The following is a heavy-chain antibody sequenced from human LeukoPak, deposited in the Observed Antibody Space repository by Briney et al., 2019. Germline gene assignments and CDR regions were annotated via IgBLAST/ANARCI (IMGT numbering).Heavy chain of an antibody. J-gene: IGHJ3*02. CDR1: GGSISSSSYY. CDR2: IYYSGST. D-gene: IGHD6-13*01. V-gene: IGHV4-39*01. Sequence: PSETLSLTCTVSGGSISSSSYYWGWIRQPPGKGLEWIGSIYYSGSTYYNPSLKSRVTISVDTSKNQFSLKLSSVTAADTAVYYCARLAPHSIAAAGNVAFDIWGQGTMVTVSS. CDR3: ARLAPHSIAAAGNVAFDI.